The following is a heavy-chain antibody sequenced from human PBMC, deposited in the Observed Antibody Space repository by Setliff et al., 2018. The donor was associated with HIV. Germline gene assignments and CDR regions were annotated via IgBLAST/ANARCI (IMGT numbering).Heavy chain of an antibody. D-gene: IGHD2-15*01. J-gene: IGHJ4*02. Sequence: GASVKVSCKASGYTFTSYGVTWVRQAPGQGLEWMGWISVYNGNTNYAQKLQGRVTMTTDTSTSTAYMELGSLRSDDTAVYYCARVYCSGGSCFTFDYWGQGTLVTVSS. CDR2: ISVYNGNT. CDR3: ARVYCSGGSCFTFDY. CDR1: GYTFTSYG. V-gene: IGHV1-18*01.